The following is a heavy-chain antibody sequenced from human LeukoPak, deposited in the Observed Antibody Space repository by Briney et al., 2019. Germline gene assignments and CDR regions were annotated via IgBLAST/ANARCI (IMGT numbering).Heavy chain of an antibody. V-gene: IGHV3-7*01. J-gene: IGHJ4*02. D-gene: IGHD6-13*01. CDR2: IKQDGSKK. CDR3: ARDGFVGAADY. Sequence: GGSLRLSCAASEFIFSGYWVNWVRQALGKGLEWVANIKQDGSKKQYVHSVRGRFTISRDNAKNALYLQMNSLRVEDTAVYYCARDGFVGAADYWGQGTLVTVSS. CDR1: EFIFSGYW.